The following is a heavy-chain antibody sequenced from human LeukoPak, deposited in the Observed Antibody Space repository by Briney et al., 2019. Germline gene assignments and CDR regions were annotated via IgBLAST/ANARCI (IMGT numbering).Heavy chain of an antibody. Sequence: ASVKVSCKASGYTFTDYYMNWVRQAPGQGLEWMGWVNPNSGGTNYAQKFQGRVTMTRDTSISTAYMELSSLRSDDTAMYYCTRALGSDSWGQGILVTVPS. D-gene: IGHD1-26*01. CDR1: GYTFTDYY. V-gene: IGHV1-2*02. CDR2: VNPNSGGT. J-gene: IGHJ4*02. CDR3: TRALGSDS.